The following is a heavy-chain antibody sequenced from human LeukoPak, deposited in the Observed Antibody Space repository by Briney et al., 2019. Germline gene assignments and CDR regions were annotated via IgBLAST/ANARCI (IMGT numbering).Heavy chain of an antibody. CDR2: IYYSGST. CDR3: ARGPYGYCSSTSCSDDAFDI. Sequence: NPSETLSLTCTVSGGSIRSYYWGWIRQPPGKGLEWIGYIYYSGSTNYNPSLKSRVTISVDTSKNQFSLKLSSVTAADTAVYYCARGPYGYCSSTSCSDDAFDIWGQGTMVTVSS. V-gene: IGHV4-59*01. D-gene: IGHD2-2*03. J-gene: IGHJ3*02. CDR1: GGSIRSYY.